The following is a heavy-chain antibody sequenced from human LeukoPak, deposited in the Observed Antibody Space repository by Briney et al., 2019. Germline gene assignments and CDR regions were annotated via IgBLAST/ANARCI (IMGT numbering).Heavy chain of an antibody. J-gene: IGHJ4*02. CDR2: ICYSGST. CDR1: GGSISSGDYY. D-gene: IGHD3-10*01. V-gene: IGHV4-30-4*01. CDR3: ARDNTMVRELDY. Sequence: SETLSLTCTVSGGSISSGDYYWSWIRQPPGKGLEWIGYICYSGSTYYNPSLKSRVTISVDTSKNQFSLKLSSVTAADTAVYYCARDNTMVRELDYWGQGTLVTVSS.